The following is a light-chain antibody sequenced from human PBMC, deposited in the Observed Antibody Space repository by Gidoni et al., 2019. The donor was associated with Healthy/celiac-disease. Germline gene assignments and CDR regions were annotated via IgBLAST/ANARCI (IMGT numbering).Light chain of an antibody. Sequence: QSALTQSVSVSGSPRQSITISCTGTSSDVGSYNLVSWYQQHPGKAPKLMIYEGSKRPSGVSNRFSGSKSGNTASLTISGLQAEDEADYYCCSYAGSSTWVFGGGTKLTVL. V-gene: IGLV2-23*01. J-gene: IGLJ3*02. CDR2: EGS. CDR3: CSYAGSSTWV. CDR1: SSDVGSYNL.